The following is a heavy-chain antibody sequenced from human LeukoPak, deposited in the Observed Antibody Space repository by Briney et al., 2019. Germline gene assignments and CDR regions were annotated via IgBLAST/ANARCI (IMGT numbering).Heavy chain of an antibody. CDR3: AKTKPYGTTWYGGID. CDR2: IRESGGST. Sequence: GGSLRLSCVASGFTFSSYAMSWVRQAPGKGLEWVSAIRESGGSTHYADSVKSRFTISRDNSKNTLYLQMNSLRAEDTAVYYCAKTKPYGTTWYGGIDWGQGALVTASS. V-gene: IGHV3-23*01. J-gene: IGHJ4*02. D-gene: IGHD6-13*01. CDR1: GFTFSSYA.